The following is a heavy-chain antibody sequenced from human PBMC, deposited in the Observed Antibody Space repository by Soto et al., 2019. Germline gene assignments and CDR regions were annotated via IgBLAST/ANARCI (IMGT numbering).Heavy chain of an antibody. J-gene: IGHJ4*02. V-gene: IGHV4-34*01. D-gene: IGHD3-10*02. CDR3: ARGYVSNFDY. Sequence: QVQLQQWGAGLLKPSETLSLTCAVYGGSFSGYYWSWIRQPPGKGLEWIGEINHSGSTNYNPSLKSRVTISVDTSKTQFSLNLSSVTAADTAVYYCARGYVSNFDYWGQGTLVTVSS. CDR1: GGSFSGYY. CDR2: INHSGST.